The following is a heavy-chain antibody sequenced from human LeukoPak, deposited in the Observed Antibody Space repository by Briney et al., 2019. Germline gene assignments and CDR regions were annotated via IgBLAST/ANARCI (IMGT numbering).Heavy chain of an antibody. V-gene: IGHV5-51*01. D-gene: IGHD3/OR15-3a*01. J-gene: IGHJ3*01. CDR3: ARGLVAQKWFHL. Sequence: GESLKISCKGSGLSFSGYWIAWVRQMPGKGLEWMGVIYPRDSDTRYSPPFQGQVTISADKSINTAYLQWSSLNSSDSAMYYCARGLVAQKWFHLWGQGTMVTVSS. CDR2: IYPRDSDT. CDR1: GLSFSGYW.